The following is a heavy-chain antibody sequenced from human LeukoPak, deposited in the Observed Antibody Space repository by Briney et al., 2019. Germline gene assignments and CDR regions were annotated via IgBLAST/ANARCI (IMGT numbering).Heavy chain of an antibody. Sequence: PGGSLRLSCAASGFTLSSYAMSWVRQAPGKGLEWVSATSSSDAGTYYADSVRGRFTISRDNCKNTLYLQMNSLRAEDTAVYYCAREESRDGYNNHYFDYWGQGTLVTVS. V-gene: IGHV3-23*01. CDR3: AREESRDGYNNHYFDY. D-gene: IGHD5-24*01. CDR1: GFTLSSYA. J-gene: IGHJ4*02. CDR2: TSSSDAGT.